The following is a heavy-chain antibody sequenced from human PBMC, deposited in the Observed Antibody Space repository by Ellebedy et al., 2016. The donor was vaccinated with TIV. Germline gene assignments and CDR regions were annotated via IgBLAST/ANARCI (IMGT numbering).Heavy chain of an antibody. CDR2: ISYDGSDK. V-gene: IGHV3-30*18. J-gene: IGHJ3*02. CDR3: AKDDYGGNSGPALDI. CDR1: GFTFTSYG. Sequence: GESLKISCAASGFTFTSYGMHWVRQAPGKGLEWVAAISYDGSDKYYADSVKGRFTISRDNSKDTLYLQMNSLRAEDTAAYYCAKDDYGGNSGPALDIWGQGTMVIVSS. D-gene: IGHD4-23*01.